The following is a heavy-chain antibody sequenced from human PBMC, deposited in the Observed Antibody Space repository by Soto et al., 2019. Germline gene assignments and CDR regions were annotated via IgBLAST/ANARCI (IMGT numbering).Heavy chain of an antibody. D-gene: IGHD6-13*01. CDR2: ISGSGGST. CDR1: GFIFSSYA. V-gene: IGHV3-23*01. Sequence: GGSLRLSCAASGFIFSSYAVHWVRQAPGKGLEWVSAISGSGGSTYYADSVKGRFTISRDNSKNTLYLQMNSLRAEDTAVYYCAKVLAAADYYYYYYMDVWGKGTTVTVSS. J-gene: IGHJ6*03. CDR3: AKVLAAADYYYYYYMDV.